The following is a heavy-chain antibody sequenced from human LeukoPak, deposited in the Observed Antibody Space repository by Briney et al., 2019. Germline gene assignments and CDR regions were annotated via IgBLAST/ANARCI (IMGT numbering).Heavy chain of an antibody. CDR2: ISLNGETT. V-gene: IGHV3-23*01. J-gene: IGHJ4*02. CDR3: AQGFSSGWYPY. CDR1: GFSVSSFG. Sequence: GGSLRLSCAVSGFSVSSFGMSWVHQAPGKGLEWISAISLNGETTWYADSVKGRFIISRDNSKNTLYLQLTSLRAEDTAVYYCAQGFSSGWYPYWGQGSLVYVSS. D-gene: IGHD6-19*01.